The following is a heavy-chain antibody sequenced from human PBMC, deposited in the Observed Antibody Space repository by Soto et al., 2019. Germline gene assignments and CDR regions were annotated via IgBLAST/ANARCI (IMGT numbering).Heavy chain of an antibody. V-gene: IGHV4-39*01. CDR3: ARNWNLALVPAAYFDS. CDR2: VYYTGTT. D-gene: IGHD2-2*01. Sequence: LSLTCTASNFSVLTSIYYWAWIRQPPGKGLEWVGTVYYTGTTYYNPSLQSRVTISIDTSKNQFSLNLNSVTAADTAVYYCARNWNLALVPAAYFDSWGQGTLVTVSS. CDR1: NFSVLTSIYY. J-gene: IGHJ4*02.